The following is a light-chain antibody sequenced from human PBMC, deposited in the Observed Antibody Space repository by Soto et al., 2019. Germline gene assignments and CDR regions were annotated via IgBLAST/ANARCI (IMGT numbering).Light chain of an antibody. Sequence: EIVLTQSPDTLSLSPGERATLSCRASQSVRSSLAWYQQKPGQAPRLLIYDASNRATGIPARFSGSGSGTDVPLTISSLEPEDFAVYYCQQRSNWPPEVTFGPGTQVDIK. J-gene: IGKJ3*01. V-gene: IGKV3-11*01. CDR2: DAS. CDR3: QQRSNWPPEVT. CDR1: QSVRSS.